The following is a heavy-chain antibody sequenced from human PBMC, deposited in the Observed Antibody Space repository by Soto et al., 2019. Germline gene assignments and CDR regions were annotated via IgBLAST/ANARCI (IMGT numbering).Heavy chain of an antibody. CDR2: IYYSGST. J-gene: IGHJ6*02. V-gene: IGHV4-59*08. CDR1: GGSISSYY. Sequence: QVQLQESGPGLVKPSETLSLTCTVSGGSISSYYWSWIRQPPEKGLEWIGYIYYSGSTNYNPSLKSRVTISVDTAKNQFSLKLSSVTAADTAVYYCARLTDIVVVPAANYGMDVWGQGTTVTVS. CDR3: ARLTDIVVVPAANYGMDV. D-gene: IGHD2-2*01.